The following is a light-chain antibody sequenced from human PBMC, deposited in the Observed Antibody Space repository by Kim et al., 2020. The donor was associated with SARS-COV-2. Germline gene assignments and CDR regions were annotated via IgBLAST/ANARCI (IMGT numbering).Light chain of an antibody. CDR3: QQYGTSLRT. CDR1: QSVTSSY. V-gene: IGKV3-20*01. J-gene: IGKJ1*01. CDR2: GAS. Sequence: EIVLTQSPGTLSLSPGERATLSCRASQSVTSSYLAWYQQKPGQPLRLLIYGASNRATGIPDRFSGSGSGTDFTLTISRLESEDLAVYYCQQYGTSLRTFGQGTKVDIK.